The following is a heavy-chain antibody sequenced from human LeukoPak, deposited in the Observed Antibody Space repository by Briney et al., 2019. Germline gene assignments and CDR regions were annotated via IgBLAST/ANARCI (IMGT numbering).Heavy chain of an antibody. Sequence: PGGSLRLSCAASGFTFSDYDMSWIRQAPGKGLEWISYIASSSSYTNYADSVKGRFTISRDNAKNSLYLQMNSLRAEDTAVYYCARKADYFDYRGQGTLVTVSS. V-gene: IGHV3-11*03. J-gene: IGHJ4*02. CDR1: GFTFSDYD. CDR3: ARKADYFDY. CDR2: IASSSSYT. D-gene: IGHD2-15*01.